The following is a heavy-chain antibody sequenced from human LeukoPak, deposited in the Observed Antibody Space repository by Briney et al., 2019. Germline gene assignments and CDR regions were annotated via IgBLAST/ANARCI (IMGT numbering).Heavy chain of an antibody. J-gene: IGHJ3*02. D-gene: IGHD5-24*01. CDR2: IYTSGST. CDR1: GGSISSYY. CDR3: ASGRDGYNPDAFDI. V-gene: IGHV4-4*07. Sequence: PSETLSLTCTVSGGSISSYYWSWIRQPAGKGLEWIGRIYTSGSTNYNPSLKSRVTISVDTSKNQFSLKLSSVTAADTAVYYCASGRDGYNPDAFDIWGQGTMVTVSS.